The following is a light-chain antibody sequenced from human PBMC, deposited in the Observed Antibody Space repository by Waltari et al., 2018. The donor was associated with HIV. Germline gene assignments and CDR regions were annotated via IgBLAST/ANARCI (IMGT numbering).Light chain of an antibody. V-gene: IGLV1-51*01. CDR2: DTY. Sequence: QSVLTQPPSVSAAPGQGVTISCSADRSTIDRHSVSWYKLVPGTSPKLLIYDTYQGPSVIPARCSGSRAGTSVALIITGLQTGDEADYFCATWDESLTSFVFGDATTVT. J-gene: IGLJ1*01. CDR3: ATWDESLTSFV. CDR1: RSTIDRHS.